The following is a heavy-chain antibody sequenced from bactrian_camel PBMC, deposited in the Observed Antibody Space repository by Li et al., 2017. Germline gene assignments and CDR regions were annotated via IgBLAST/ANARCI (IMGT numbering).Heavy chain of an antibody. Sequence: HVQLVESGGGLVQPGGSLRLSCAASGFTFSRYYMNYYISWVRQAPGKGLEWVSSIYSDGSNTYYVDSVKGRFTISRDKAKNTVYLQMNSLKSEDTALYYCATLSGYCSGGYCYGTYEHNYWGRGTQVTVS. J-gene: IGHJ4*01. CDR3: ATLSGYCSGGYCYGTYEHNY. CDR2: IYSDGSNT. CDR1: GFTFSRYY. V-gene: IGHV3-2*01. D-gene: IGHD2*01.